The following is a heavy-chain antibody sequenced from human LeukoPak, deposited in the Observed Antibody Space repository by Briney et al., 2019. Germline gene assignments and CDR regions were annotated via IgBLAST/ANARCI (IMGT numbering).Heavy chain of an antibody. CDR3: ASVTVDYYDSSGYYYGDY. D-gene: IGHD3-22*01. Sequence: SVTVSCKASGGTFSSYAISWVRQAPGQGLEWMGGIIPIFGTANYAQKFQGRVTITADESTSTAYMELSSLRSEDTAVYYCASVTVDYYDSSGYYYGDYWGQGTLVTVSS. CDR1: GGTFSSYA. V-gene: IGHV1-69*13. J-gene: IGHJ4*02. CDR2: IIPIFGTA.